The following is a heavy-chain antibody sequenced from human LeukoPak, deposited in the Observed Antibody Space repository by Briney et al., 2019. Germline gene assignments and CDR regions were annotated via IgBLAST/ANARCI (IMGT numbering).Heavy chain of an antibody. CDR1: GFTFSSYA. D-gene: IGHD4-17*01. Sequence: PGGSLRLSCAASGFTFSSYAMNWVRQAPGKGLEWVSGISGSGGSTYYADSVKGRFTISRDNSKNTLYLQMNSLRAEDTAVYYCAKVRLLPTVTTPLYNWFDPWGQGTLVTVSS. CDR3: AKVRLLPTVTTPLYNWFDP. CDR2: ISGSGGST. J-gene: IGHJ5*02. V-gene: IGHV3-23*01.